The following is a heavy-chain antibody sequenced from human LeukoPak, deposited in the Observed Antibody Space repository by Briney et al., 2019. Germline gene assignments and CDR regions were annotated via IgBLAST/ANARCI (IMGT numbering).Heavy chain of an antibody. CDR1: GFTFSSYA. Sequence: GRSLRLSCAASGFTFSSYAMHWVRQAPGKGLEWVAVISYDGSNKYYADSVKGRFTISRDNSKNTLYLQINSLRAEATAVYYCAREGGGYFDWLPSYYYGMDVWGQGTTVTVSS. J-gene: IGHJ6*02. CDR2: ISYDGSNK. CDR3: AREGGGYFDWLPSYYYGMDV. V-gene: IGHV3-30-3*01. D-gene: IGHD3-9*01.